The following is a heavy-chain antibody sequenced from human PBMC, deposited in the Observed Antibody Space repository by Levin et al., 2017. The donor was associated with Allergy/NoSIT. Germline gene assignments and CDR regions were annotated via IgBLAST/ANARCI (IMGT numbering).Heavy chain of an antibody. D-gene: IGHD6-13*01. CDR1: GFTFSSYA. J-gene: IGHJ6*02. Sequence: GGSLRLSCAASGFTFSSYAMHWVRQAPGKGLEWVAVISYDGSNKYYADSVKGRFTISRDNSKNTLYLQMNSLRAEDTAVYYCARESLYSSSWYASSYYYYYGMDVWGQGTTVTVSS. CDR2: ISYDGSNK. CDR3: ARESLYSSSWYASSYYYYYGMDV. V-gene: IGHV3-30-3*01.